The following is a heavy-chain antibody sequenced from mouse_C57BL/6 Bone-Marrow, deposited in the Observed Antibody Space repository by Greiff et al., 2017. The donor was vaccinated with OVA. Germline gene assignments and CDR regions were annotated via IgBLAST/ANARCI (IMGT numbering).Heavy chain of an antibody. CDR2: FYPGSGSI. CDR1: GYTFTEYT. D-gene: IGHD2-4*01. J-gene: IGHJ3*01. V-gene: IGHV1-62-2*01. CDR3: ARHEVWDYDAWFAY. Sequence: VQLQQSGAELVKPGASVKLSCKASGYTFTEYTIHWVKQRSGQGLAWIGWFYPGSGSIRYNEKFKDKATLTADKSSSTVYMAISRLTSEDSAVYFCARHEVWDYDAWFAYWGQGTLVTVSA.